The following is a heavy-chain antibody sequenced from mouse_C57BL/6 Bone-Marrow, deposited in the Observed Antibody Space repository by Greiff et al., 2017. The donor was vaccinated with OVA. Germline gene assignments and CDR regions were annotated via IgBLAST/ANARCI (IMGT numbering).Heavy chain of an antibody. J-gene: IGHJ1*03. V-gene: IGHV1-55*01. CDR2: IYPGSGST. D-gene: IGHD1-1*01. Sequence: QVQLQQPGAELVKPGASVTMSCKASGYTFTSYWITWVKQRPGQGLEWIGDIYPGSGSTNYNEKFKSKATLTVDTSSSTAYMQLSSLTSEDSAVYYCASDGSSYWYFDVWGTGTTVTVSS. CDR1: GYTFTSYW. CDR3: ASDGSSYWYFDV.